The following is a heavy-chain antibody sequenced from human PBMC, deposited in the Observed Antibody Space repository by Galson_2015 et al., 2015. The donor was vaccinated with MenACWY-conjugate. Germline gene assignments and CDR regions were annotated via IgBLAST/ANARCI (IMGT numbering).Heavy chain of an antibody. Sequence: KVSCKASGYTFTNYAMHWVRQMPGKGLEWMGIVYPGDSETRYSPSFQGQVTISADKSISTAYLQWSSLKASDTAMYYCARGGFTYGDAFDIWGQGTMVTVSS. CDR2: VYPGDSET. D-gene: IGHD5-18*01. V-gene: IGHV5-51*01. J-gene: IGHJ3*02. CDR3: ARGGFTYGDAFDI. CDR1: GYTFTNYA.